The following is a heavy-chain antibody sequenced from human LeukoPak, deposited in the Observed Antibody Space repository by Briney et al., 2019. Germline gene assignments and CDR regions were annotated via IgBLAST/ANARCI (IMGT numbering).Heavy chain of an antibody. J-gene: IGHJ5*02. V-gene: IGHV4-59*08. D-gene: IGHD6-13*01. CDR3: AKHGHETAAALGWFDP. CDR2: ISYTGST. CDR1: GGSISSYY. Sequence: SETLSLTCTVSGGSISSYYWSWIRQPPGKGLEWIGYISYTGSTNYNPSLKSRVTISLDTSKNQFSLKLSSVTAADTAAYYCAKHGHETAAALGWFDPWGQGTLVTVSS.